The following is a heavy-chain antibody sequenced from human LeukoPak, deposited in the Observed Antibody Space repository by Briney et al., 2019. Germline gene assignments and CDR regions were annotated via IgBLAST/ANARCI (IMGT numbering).Heavy chain of an antibody. V-gene: IGHV3-23*01. CDR3: ATPSFTYYDSSGYYPNGDY. J-gene: IGHJ4*02. CDR1: GFTFSSYA. D-gene: IGHD3-22*01. Sequence: GGSLRLSCAASGFTFSSYAMSWVRQAPGKGLEWVSAISGSGGSTYYADSVKGRFTISRDNSKNTLYLQMNSLRAEDTAVYYCATPSFTYYDSSGYYPNGDYWGQGTLVTVSS. CDR2: ISGSGGST.